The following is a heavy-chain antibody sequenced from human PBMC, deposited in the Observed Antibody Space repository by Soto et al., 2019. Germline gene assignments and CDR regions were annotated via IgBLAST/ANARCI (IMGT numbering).Heavy chain of an antibody. J-gene: IGHJ4*02. Sequence: EVRLLESGGGLAQPGGSLTLSCAASGFMFRDHTMSWVRQAPGQVLECISVILSDYNTFYAGSVRGRFTISRDNSKNTVYLEMNSLRAEDTAVYYCARSTNGYFGYWGQGALVTVS. CDR2: ILSDYNT. CDR3: ARSTNGYFGY. V-gene: IGHV3-23*03. D-gene: IGHD2-8*01. CDR1: GFMFRDHT.